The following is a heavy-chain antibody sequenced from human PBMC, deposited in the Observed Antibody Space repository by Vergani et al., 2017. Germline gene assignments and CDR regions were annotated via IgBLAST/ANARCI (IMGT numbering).Heavy chain of an antibody. D-gene: IGHD3/OR15-3a*01. J-gene: IGHJ3*02. CDR3: ARDRGDFWTENDAFDI. Sequence: EVQLVESGGGLVQPGGSLKLSCAASGFTFSGSAMHWVRQASGKGLEWVGRIRSKANSYATAYAASVKGRFTISRDDSKNTAYLQMNSLKTEDTAVYYCARDRGDFWTENDAFDIWGQGTMVTVSS. CDR1: GFTFSGSA. V-gene: IGHV3-73*02. CDR2: IRSKANSYAT.